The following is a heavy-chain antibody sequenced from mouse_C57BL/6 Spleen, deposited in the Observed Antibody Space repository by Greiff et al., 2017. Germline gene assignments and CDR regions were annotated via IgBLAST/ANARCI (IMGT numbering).Heavy chain of an antibody. Sequence: VQLQQSGAELVRPGASVTLSCKASGYTFTDYEMHWVKQTPVHGLEWIGAIDPETGGTAYNQKFKGKAILTADKSSSTAYMELRSLTSEDSAVYYCTRRGAAQATEGFAYWGQGTLVTVSA. J-gene: IGHJ3*01. CDR3: TRRGAAQATEGFAY. CDR2: IDPETGGT. D-gene: IGHD3-2*02. V-gene: IGHV1-15*01. CDR1: GYTFTDYE.